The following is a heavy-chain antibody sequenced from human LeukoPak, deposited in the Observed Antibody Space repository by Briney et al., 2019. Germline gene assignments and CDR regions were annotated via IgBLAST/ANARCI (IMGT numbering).Heavy chain of an antibody. CDR2: TYYRSTWYY. CDR3: AREELGFDH. CDR1: GDSVSSNSAA. Sequence: SQTLSLTCAISGDSVSSNSAAWTWIRQSPSRGLEWLGRTYYRSTWYYGYSVSVESRITINPETSKNQFSLQVNSVSPEDTAVYYCAREELGFDHWGQGTLVTVSS. J-gene: IGHJ4*02. V-gene: IGHV6-1*01. D-gene: IGHD3-16*01.